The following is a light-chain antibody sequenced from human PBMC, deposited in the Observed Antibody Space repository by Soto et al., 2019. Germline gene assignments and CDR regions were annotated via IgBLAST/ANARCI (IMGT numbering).Light chain of an antibody. Sequence: IWLTQSPGTLSLSPGEISTLSGGASQSVSSSYLAWYQQKPGQAPRLLIYGASSGTPGIPDRFSGSGSGTDFTLTISRLEPEDVAVYYCQQYEAVVTFGQGTKVDIK. CDR1: QSVSSSY. CDR3: QQYEAVVT. J-gene: IGKJ1*01. CDR2: GAS. V-gene: IGKV3-20*01.